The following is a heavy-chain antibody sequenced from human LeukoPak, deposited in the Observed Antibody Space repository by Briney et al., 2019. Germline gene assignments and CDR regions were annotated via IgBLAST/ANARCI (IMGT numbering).Heavy chain of an antibody. J-gene: IGHJ4*02. CDR1: GYTFTSYY. CDR2: MNPNSGNT. V-gene: IGHV1-8*03. Sequence: GASVKVSCKASGYTFTSYYMHWVRQAPGQGLEWMGWMNPNSGNTGYAQKFQGRVTITRNTSISTAYMELSSLRSEDTAVYYCARGGSGSYYLDYWGQGTLVTVSS. CDR3: ARGGSGSYYLDY. D-gene: IGHD1-26*01.